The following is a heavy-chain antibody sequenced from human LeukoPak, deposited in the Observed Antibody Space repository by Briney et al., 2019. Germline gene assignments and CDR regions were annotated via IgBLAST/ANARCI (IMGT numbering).Heavy chain of an antibody. Sequence: ASVKVSCKASGYTFTGYYMHWVRQAPGQGLEWMGWINPSGGSTSYAQKFQGRVTMTRDMSTSTVYMELSSLRSEDTAVYYCASGLDYYGSGIWGQGTMVTVSS. J-gene: IGHJ3*02. CDR1: GYTFTGYY. V-gene: IGHV1-46*01. CDR2: INPSGGST. CDR3: ASGLDYYGSGI. D-gene: IGHD3-10*01.